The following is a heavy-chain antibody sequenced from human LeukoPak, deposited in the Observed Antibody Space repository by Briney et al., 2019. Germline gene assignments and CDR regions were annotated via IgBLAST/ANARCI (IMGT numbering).Heavy chain of an antibody. CDR3: TAVDFDY. CDR2: IKSKTDGGTT. Sequence: SWVRQAPGKGLEWVGRIKSKTDGGTTDYAAPVKGRFTISRDDSKNTLYLQMSSLKAEDTAMYYCTAVDFDYWGQGTLVTVSP. D-gene: IGHD4-23*01. V-gene: IGHV3-15*01. J-gene: IGHJ4*02.